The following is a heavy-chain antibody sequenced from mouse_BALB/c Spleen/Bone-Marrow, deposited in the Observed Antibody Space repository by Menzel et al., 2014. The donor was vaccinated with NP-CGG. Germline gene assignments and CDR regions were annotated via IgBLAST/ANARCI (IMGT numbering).Heavy chain of an antibody. D-gene: IGHD2-5*01. Sequence: QVHLQQSGAELARPGASVKLSCKGSGYTFTDYYINWVKQRTGQGLEWIGEIYPGSGNTYYNEKFKGKATLTADTSSTTAYMQLSSLTSGDSAVYVCSRSAYYSNYLDYWSQGTTITVSS. CDR1: GYTFTDYY. J-gene: IGHJ2*01. CDR2: IYPGSGNT. V-gene: IGHV1-77*01. CDR3: SRSAYYSNYLDY.